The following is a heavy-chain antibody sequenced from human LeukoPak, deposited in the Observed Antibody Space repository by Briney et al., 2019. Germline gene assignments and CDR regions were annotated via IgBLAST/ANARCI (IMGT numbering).Heavy chain of an antibody. CDR3: ARDKGSGSPFGY. CDR2: ISVYNGHT. CDR1: GYSFTTYY. J-gene: IGHJ4*02. Sequence: ASVKVSCKASGYSFTTYYMHWVRQAPGQGLEWMGWISVYNGHTNYAQKLQGRVSMTTDTSTSTAYMELRSLRSDDTAVYYCARDKGSGSPFGYWGQGTLVTVSS. D-gene: IGHD3-10*01. V-gene: IGHV1-18*04.